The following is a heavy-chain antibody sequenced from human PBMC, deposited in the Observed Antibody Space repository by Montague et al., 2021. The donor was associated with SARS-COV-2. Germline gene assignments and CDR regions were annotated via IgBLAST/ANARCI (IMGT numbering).Heavy chain of an antibody. D-gene: IGHD2-15*01. CDR2: IYYSGST. V-gene: IGHV4-59*01. Sequence: SETLSLTCTVSGGSISSYYWSWIRQPPGKGLEWIGYIYYSGSTNYNPSLKSRVTISVDTSQNQFSLKLSSVTAADTAVYYCARDSGGSSPEDWLGFDPWGQGTLVTVSS. J-gene: IGHJ5*01. CDR3: ARDSGGSSPEDWLGFDP. CDR1: GGSISSYY.